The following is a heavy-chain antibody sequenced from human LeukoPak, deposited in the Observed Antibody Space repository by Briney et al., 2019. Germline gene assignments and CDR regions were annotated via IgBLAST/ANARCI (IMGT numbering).Heavy chain of an antibody. Sequence: AASVKVSFKASGYTFTGYYMHWVRQAPGQGLEWMGWINPNSGGTNYAQKFQGRVTMTRDTSTSTAYMELSRLTSDDTAVYYCARDFSSGYYGAFDIWGQGTMVTVSS. CDR2: INPNSGGT. J-gene: IGHJ3*02. CDR1: GYTFTGYY. CDR3: ARDFSSGYYGAFDI. D-gene: IGHD3-22*01. V-gene: IGHV1-2*02.